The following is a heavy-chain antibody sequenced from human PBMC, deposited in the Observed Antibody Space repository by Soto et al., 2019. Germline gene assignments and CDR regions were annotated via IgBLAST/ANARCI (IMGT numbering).Heavy chain of an antibody. D-gene: IGHD3-10*01. CDR2: ISYEGSNT. CDR3: ARDSFFRPLAYFGMDV. V-gene: IGHV3-30-3*01. Sequence: QVQMVESGGGVVQPGRSLRLSCAASGFTFSYYAMHWVRQSPGKGLEWVALISYEGSNTFYADAVKGRFTISRDNTQDTVNLQMNSLRRVDTAVYYCARDSFFRPLAYFGMDVWGQGTTVIVSS. CDR1: GFTFSYYA. J-gene: IGHJ6*02.